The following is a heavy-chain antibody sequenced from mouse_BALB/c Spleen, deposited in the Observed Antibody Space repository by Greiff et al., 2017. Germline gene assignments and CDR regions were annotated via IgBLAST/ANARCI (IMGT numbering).Heavy chain of an antibody. V-gene: IGHV2-6-4*01. CDR3: AGYGSGGSWFAY. CDR1: GFSLSRYS. J-gene: IGHJ3*01. Sequence: VKVVESGPGLVAPSQSLSITCTVSGFSLSRYSVHWVRQPPGKGLEWLGMIWGGGSTDYNSALKSRLSISKDNSKSQVFLKMNSLQTDDTAMYYCAGYGSGGSWFAYWGQGTLVTVSA. CDR2: IWGGGST. D-gene: IGHD2-2*01.